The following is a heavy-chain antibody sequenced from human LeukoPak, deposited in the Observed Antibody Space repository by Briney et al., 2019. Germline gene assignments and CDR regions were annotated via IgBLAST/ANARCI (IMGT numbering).Heavy chain of an antibody. D-gene: IGHD3-16*02. CDR3: ARGPSETYYDYVWGSYRYRNWFDP. CDR1: GYTFTSYD. V-gene: IGHV1-8*01. J-gene: IGHJ5*02. CDR2: MNPNSGNT. Sequence: ASVKVSCKASGYTFTSYDIHWVRQATGQGLEWMGWMNPNSGNTGYAQKFQGRVTMTRNTSISTAYMELSSLRSEDTAVYYCARGPSETYYDYVWGSYRYRNWFDPWGQGTLVTVSS.